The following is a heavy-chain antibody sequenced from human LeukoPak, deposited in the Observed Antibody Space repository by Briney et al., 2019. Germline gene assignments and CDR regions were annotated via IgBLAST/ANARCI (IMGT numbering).Heavy chain of an antibody. CDR1: GGTFSSYA. V-gene: IGHV1-69*05. D-gene: IGHD3-22*01. Sequence: VASVTVSCTASGGTFSSYAISWVRQAPGQGLEWMGGIIPIFGTANYAQKFQGRVTITTDESTSTAYMELSSLRSEDTAVYYCARAGYYDSSGYEDNYYYYYMDVWGKGTTVTVSS. J-gene: IGHJ6*03. CDR2: IIPIFGTA. CDR3: ARAGYYDSSGYEDNYYYYYMDV.